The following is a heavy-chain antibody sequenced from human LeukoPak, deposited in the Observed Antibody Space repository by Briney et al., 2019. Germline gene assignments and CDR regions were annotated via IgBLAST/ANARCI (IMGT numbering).Heavy chain of an antibody. CDR3: ARDRPHYGILTGFDY. V-gene: IGHV1-2*02. J-gene: IGHJ4*02. D-gene: IGHD3-9*01. CDR1: GYTSTNYG. Sequence: GASVKVSCKASGYTSTNYGISWVRQAPGQGLEWMGWINPNSGGTNYTQKFQGRVTMTRDTSISTAYMVLSRLRSDDTAVYYCARDRPHYGILTGFDYWGQGTLVTVSS. CDR2: INPNSGGT.